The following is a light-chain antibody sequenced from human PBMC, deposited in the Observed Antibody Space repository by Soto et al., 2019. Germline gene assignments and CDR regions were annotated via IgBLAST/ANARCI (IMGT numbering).Light chain of an antibody. V-gene: IGKV3-11*01. J-gene: IGKJ3*01. CDR3: QQRYSWPTLFI. CDR2: DSS. CDR1: QSVSSY. Sequence: EVVLTQSPATLSLSPGDRATLSCRASQSVSSYLAWYQQKPCQAPRLLVYDSSNRAPGIPAKFSGSGSGSDFTLTISSLEPEDFAVYYCQQRYSWPTLFIFGPGTKVDIK.